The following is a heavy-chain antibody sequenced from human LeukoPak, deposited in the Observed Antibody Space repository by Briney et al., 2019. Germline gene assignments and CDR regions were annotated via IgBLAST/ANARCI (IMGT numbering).Heavy chain of an antibody. CDR3: ARGGLRRKDYYYYYMDV. V-gene: IGHV3-33*01. CDR2: IWYDGSNK. D-gene: IGHD3-3*01. Sequence: GGSLRLSCAASGFTFSSYGMHWVRQAPGKGLEWVAVIWYDGSNKYYADSVKGRFTISRDNSKNTLYLQMNSLRAEDTAVYYCARGGLRRKDYYYYYMDVWGKGTTVTVPS. J-gene: IGHJ6*03. CDR1: GFTFSSYG.